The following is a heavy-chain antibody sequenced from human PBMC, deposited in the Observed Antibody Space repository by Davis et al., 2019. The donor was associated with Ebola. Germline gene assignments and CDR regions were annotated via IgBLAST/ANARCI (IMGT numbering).Heavy chain of an antibody. D-gene: IGHD3-22*01. CDR2: IYYRGST. V-gene: IGHV4-59*01. J-gene: IGHJ4*02. CDR1: GGSISSYY. Sequence: MPSETLSLTCTVSGGSISSYYWSWIRQHPGKGLEWIGYIYYRGSTYYNPSLKSRVTISVDTSKNQFSLKLSSVTAADTAVYYCARMGLSSGYYFFDYWGQGTLVTVSS. CDR3: ARMGLSSGYYFFDY.